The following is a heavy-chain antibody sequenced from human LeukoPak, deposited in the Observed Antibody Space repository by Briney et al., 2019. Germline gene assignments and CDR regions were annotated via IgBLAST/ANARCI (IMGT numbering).Heavy chain of an antibody. J-gene: IGHJ4*02. D-gene: IGHD6-19*01. CDR3: SSQPAVLDLDC. CDR1: GFAFSSYW. CDR2: IKPDGSGK. V-gene: IGHV3-7*01. Sequence: GGSLRLSCAASGFAFSSYWMTWVRQSPGKGLEWVANIKPDGSGKNYVDSVKGRFTISRDNAKNSLYLQMKGLRVEDMAVYYCSSQPAVLDLDCWGQGALVTVSS.